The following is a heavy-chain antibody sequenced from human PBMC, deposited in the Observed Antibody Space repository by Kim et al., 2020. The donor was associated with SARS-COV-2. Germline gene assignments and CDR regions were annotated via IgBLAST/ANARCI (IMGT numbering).Heavy chain of an antibody. Sequence: ASVKVSCKASGYTFTSYYMHWVRQAPGQGLEWMGIINPSGGSTSYAQKFQGRVTMTRDTSTSTVYMELSSLRSEDTAVYYCARIKGGSGSYQPPYFDYWGQGTLVTVSS. CDR3: ARIKGGSGSYQPPYFDY. V-gene: IGHV1-46*01. CDR1: GYTFTSYY. D-gene: IGHD3-10*01. CDR2: INPSGGST. J-gene: IGHJ4*02.